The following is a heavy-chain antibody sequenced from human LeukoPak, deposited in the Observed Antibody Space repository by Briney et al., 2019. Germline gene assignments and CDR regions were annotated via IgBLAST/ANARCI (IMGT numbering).Heavy chain of an antibody. J-gene: IGHJ4*02. Sequence: SQSLSLTCAISGDSVSSNSPTWNWIRQSPSRGLEWLGRTYYRSKRYNDYAVSVKSRIIINPDPSKNQFSLQLNSVTPEDTAVYYCARDPYSTGFFDYWGQGILVTVSS. CDR2: TYYRSKRYN. CDR1: GDSVSSNSPT. CDR3: ARDPYSTGFFDY. V-gene: IGHV6-1*01. D-gene: IGHD6-19*01.